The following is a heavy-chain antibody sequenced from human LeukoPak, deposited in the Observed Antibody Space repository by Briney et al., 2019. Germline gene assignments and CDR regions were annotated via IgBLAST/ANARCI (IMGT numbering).Heavy chain of an antibody. CDR1: GFTFSSYA. CDR3: AKDYGITMIVVVINPWDY. V-gene: IGHV3-23*01. D-gene: IGHD3-22*01. Sequence: PGGSLRLSCAASGFTFSSYAMSWGRQAPGKGLEWVSAISGSGGSTYYADSVKGRFTISRDNSKNTLYLQMNSLRAEDTAVYYCAKDYGITMIVVVINPWDYWGQGTLVTVSS. J-gene: IGHJ4*02. CDR2: ISGSGGST.